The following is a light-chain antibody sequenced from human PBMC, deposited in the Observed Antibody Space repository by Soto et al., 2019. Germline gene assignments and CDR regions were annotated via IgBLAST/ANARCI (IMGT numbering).Light chain of an antibody. CDR3: AAWDDSLNGFYV. CDR2: SNN. Sequence: QAVVTQAPSASGTPGQRVAISCSGSTSNIGSNAVNWYRQLPGTAPKLLIYSNNQRPSGDPDRFSGSKSGTSASLAISGLQSEDEADYYCAAWDDSLNGFYVFGTGTKLTVL. CDR1: TSNIGSNA. V-gene: IGLV1-44*01. J-gene: IGLJ1*01.